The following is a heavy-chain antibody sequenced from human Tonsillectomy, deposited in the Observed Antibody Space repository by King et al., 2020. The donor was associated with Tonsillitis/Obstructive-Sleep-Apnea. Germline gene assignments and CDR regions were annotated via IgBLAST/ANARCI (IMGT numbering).Heavy chain of an antibody. CDR3: ARGEDIVVVPAAPFDY. D-gene: IGHD2-2*01. V-gene: IGHV3-48*03. CDR2: ISSSGSTI. Sequence: VQLVESGGGLVQPGGSLRLSCAASGFTFSSYEMNWVRQAPGKGLEWVSYISSSGSTIYYADSVKGRFTISRDNAKNSLYLQMNSLRAEDTAVYYCARGEDIVVVPAAPFDYWGQGTLVTVSS. J-gene: IGHJ4*02. CDR1: GFTFSSYE.